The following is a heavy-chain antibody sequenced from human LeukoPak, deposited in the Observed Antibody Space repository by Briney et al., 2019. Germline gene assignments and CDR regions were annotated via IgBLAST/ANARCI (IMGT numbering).Heavy chain of an antibody. J-gene: IGHJ4*02. Sequence: PGGSLRLSCAASGFTFSSYWMHWVRQAPGKGLLWVSRIYSDGSSTSYADSVEGRFTISRDNAKNTLYLQMNSLRAEDTAVYYCARDRDGYNYDDYWGQGTLVTVSS. D-gene: IGHD5-24*01. V-gene: IGHV3-74*01. CDR1: GFTFSSYW. CDR2: IYSDGSST. CDR3: ARDRDGYNYDDY.